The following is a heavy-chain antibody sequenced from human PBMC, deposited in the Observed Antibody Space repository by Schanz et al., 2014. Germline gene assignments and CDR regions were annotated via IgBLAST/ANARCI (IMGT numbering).Heavy chain of an antibody. CDR3: AKGAVEMSTGLGGS. D-gene: IGHD3-16*01. CDR2: ITWDGGIT. Sequence: VQLVESGGVVVQPRGSLRLSCAASGFTFDDYTMHWGRQAPGKGLEWVSLITWDGGITYYADSLNGRFTISRDNSKNSLYLQMNSLRTEDTALYYCAKGAVEMSTGLGGSWGQGTLVTVSS. J-gene: IGHJ5*02. CDR1: GFTFDDYT. V-gene: IGHV3-43*01.